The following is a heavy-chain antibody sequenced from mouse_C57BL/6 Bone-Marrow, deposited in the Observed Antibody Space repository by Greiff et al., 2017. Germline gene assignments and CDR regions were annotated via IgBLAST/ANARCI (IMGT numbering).Heavy chain of an antibody. D-gene: IGHD2-4*01. CDR3: ARETGYDFYWYFDV. CDR2: ISYSGST. Sequence: EVQRVESGPGMVKPSQSLSLTCTVTGYSITSGYDWHWIRHFPGNKLEWMGYISYSGSTNYNPSLKSRISITHDTAKNHFFLKLNSVTTDDTATYYCARETGYDFYWYFDVWGTGTTVTVSS. J-gene: IGHJ1*03. V-gene: IGHV3-1*01. CDR1: GYSITSGYD.